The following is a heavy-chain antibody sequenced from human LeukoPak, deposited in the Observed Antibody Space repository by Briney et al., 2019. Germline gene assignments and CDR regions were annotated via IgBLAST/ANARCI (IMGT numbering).Heavy chain of an antibody. D-gene: IGHD4-17*01. CDR1: GGSVSSGSYY. CDR3: ARADVATVTLDY. J-gene: IGHJ4*02. V-gene: IGHV4-61*01. Sequence: SETLSLTCTVSGGSVSSGSYYWSWIRQPPGKGLEWIGYIYYSGSTNYNPSLKSRVTISVDKSKNQFSLKLSSVTAADTAVYYCARADVATVTLDYWGQGTLVTVSS. CDR2: IYYSGST.